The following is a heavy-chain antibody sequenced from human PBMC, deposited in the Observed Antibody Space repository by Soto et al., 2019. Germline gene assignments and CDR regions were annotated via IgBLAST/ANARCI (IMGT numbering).Heavy chain of an antibody. Sequence: SETLSLTCTVSGGSISSYYWSWIRQPPGKGLEWIGYIYYSGSTNYNPSLKSRVTISVDTSKNQFSLKLSSVTAADTAVYYCARQQVAAAGALDYWGQGTLVTVSS. CDR3: ARQQVAAAGALDY. CDR2: IYYSGST. V-gene: IGHV4-59*08. CDR1: GGSISSYY. J-gene: IGHJ4*02. D-gene: IGHD6-13*01.